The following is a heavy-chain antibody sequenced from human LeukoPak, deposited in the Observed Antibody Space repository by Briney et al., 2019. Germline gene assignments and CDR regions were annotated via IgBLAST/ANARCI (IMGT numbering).Heavy chain of an antibody. CDR2: IYYSGST. V-gene: IGHV4-39*07. CDR1: GGSISSSSYY. D-gene: IGHD4-17*01. J-gene: IGHJ3*02. Sequence: SETLSLTCTVSGGSISSSSYYWGWIRQPPGKGLEWIGSIYYSGSTYYNPSLKSRVTISVDTSKNQFSLKLSSVTAADTAVYYCARAHDYEFPVAFDIWGQGTMVTVSS. CDR3: ARAHDYEFPVAFDI.